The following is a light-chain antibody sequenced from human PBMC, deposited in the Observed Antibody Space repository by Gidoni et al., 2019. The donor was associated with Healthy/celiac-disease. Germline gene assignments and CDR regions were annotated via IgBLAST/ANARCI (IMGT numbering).Light chain of an antibody. CDR3: QQSYSTPST. J-gene: IGKJ2*01. Sequence: DIQMTQSPASLSASVGDRVTITCRASQSISSYLNWYQQKPGKAPRLLIYAASSLQSGVPSRFSGSGSGTDFTLTISSLQPEDFATYDCQQSYSTPSTFXQXTKLEIK. CDR2: AAS. V-gene: IGKV1-39*01. CDR1: QSISSY.